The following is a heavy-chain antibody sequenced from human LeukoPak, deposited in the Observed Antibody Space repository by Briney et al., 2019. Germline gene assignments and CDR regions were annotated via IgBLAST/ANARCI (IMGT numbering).Heavy chain of an antibody. Sequence: GASVKVSCKASGDTFTGYYMHWVRQAPGQGLEWMGWINPNSGGTNYAQKFQGRVTMTRDTSISTAYMELSRLRSDDTAVYYCARDPGSYYLVGAFDIWGQGTMVTVSS. D-gene: IGHD1-26*01. CDR3: ARDPGSYYLVGAFDI. CDR2: INPNSGGT. J-gene: IGHJ3*02. CDR1: GDTFTGYY. V-gene: IGHV1-2*02.